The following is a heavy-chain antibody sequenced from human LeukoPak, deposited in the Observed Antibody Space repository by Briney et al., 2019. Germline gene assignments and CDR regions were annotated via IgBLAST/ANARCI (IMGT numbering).Heavy chain of an antibody. CDR3: ASIRRPYYYDSSGYYGD. CDR2: IYYSGST. V-gene: IGHV4-59*01. J-gene: IGHJ4*02. D-gene: IGHD3-22*01. Sequence: SETLSLTCTVSGGSISSYYWSWIRQPPGKELEWIGYIYYSGSTNYNPSLKSRVTISVDTSKNQFSLKLSSVTAADTAVYYCASIRRPYYYDSSGYYGDWGQGTLVTVSS. CDR1: GGSISSYY.